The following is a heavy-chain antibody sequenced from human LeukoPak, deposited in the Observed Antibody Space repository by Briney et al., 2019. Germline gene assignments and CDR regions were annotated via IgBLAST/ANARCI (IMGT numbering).Heavy chain of an antibody. Sequence: GASVKVSCKASGGTFSSYAISWVRQAPGQGLEWMGGIIPIFGTANYAQKFQGRVTITADESTSTAYMELSSLRSEDTAVYYCVRVRGSYMDVWGQGTTVTVSS. D-gene: IGHD3-10*01. V-gene: IGHV1-69*13. CDR2: IIPIFGTA. CDR3: VRVRGSYMDV. CDR1: GGTFSSYA. J-gene: IGHJ6*02.